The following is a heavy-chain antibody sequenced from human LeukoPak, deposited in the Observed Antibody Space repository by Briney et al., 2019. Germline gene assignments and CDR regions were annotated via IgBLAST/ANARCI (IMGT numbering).Heavy chain of an antibody. CDR1: GGSFSGYY. CDR3: ARPYLWNGRPVDV. D-gene: IGHD1-1*01. J-gene: IGHJ6*04. CDR2: INHSGST. Sequence: SETLSLTCAVYGGSFSGYYWSWIRQPPGKGLEWIGEINHSGSTNYNPSLKSRVTISVDTSKNQFSLKLSSVTAADTAVYYCARPYLWNGRPVDVWGKGTTVTVSS. V-gene: IGHV4-34*01.